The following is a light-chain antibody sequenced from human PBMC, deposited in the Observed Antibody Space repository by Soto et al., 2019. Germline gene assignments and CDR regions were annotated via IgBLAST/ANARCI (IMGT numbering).Light chain of an antibody. J-gene: IGKJ1*01. CDR1: QSVSSSY. CDR3: QQCGISTWP. CDR2: GAS. V-gene: IGKV3-20*01. Sequence: EIVLTQSPATLSLSPGDRATLFCRASQSVSSSYLAWYQQKSGQAPRLLIYGASSRATGIPDRFSGSGSGTDFTLTISRLEPDDSAVYYCQQCGISTWPFGQGTKVEIK.